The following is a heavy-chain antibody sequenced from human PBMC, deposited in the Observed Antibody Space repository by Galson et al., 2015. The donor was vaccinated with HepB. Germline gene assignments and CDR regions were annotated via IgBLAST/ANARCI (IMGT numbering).Heavy chain of an antibody. V-gene: IGHV3-33*08. Sequence: SLRLSCAASGFTFSNYGLNWVRQAPGKGLEWVALIWYDGNNKYYTDSVKGRFTISRDNSKNTLYLQMNSLRVEDTAVYYCARDEESYFGELFGDAFDIWGQGTMVTVSS. CDR3: ARDEESYFGELFGDAFDI. J-gene: IGHJ3*02. D-gene: IGHD3-10*01. CDR2: IWYDGNNK. CDR1: GFTFSNYG.